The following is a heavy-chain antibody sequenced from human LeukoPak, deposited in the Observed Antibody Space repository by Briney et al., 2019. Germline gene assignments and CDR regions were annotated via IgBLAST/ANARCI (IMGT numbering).Heavy chain of an antibody. Sequence: RGSLRLSCAASGFTFSSYTMNWVRQAPGKGLEWVSSISSSSSYIYYADSVEGRFTISRDNAKNSLYLQMNSLRAEDTAVYYCASSLVAGYYYYNYYYMDVWGKGTTVTVSS. J-gene: IGHJ6*03. V-gene: IGHV3-21*01. CDR3: ASSLVAGYYYYNYYYMDV. D-gene: IGHD5-18*01. CDR1: GFTFSSYT. CDR2: ISSSSSYI.